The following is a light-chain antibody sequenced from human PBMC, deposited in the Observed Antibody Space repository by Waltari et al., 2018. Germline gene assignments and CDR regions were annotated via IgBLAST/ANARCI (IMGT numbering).Light chain of an antibody. CDR3: FQHSSGLS. Sequence: VILSQSPATLSLSPGERATLSCRASQSVGSSVAWDHQKPGQAPRLLIRSASSRATGIPDRFSGSGSGTEFTLTISSLEPEDVGIYHCFQHSSGLSFGQGTEVEI. CDR2: SAS. CDR1: QSVGSS. J-gene: IGKJ2*03. V-gene: IGKV3-11*01.